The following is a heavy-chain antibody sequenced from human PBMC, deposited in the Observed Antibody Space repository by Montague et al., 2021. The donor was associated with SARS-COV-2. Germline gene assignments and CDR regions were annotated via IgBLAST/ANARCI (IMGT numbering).Heavy chain of an antibody. V-gene: IGHV4-61*02. CDR2: IYTSGTT. D-gene: IGHD5-12*01. J-gene: IGHJ4*02. CDR1: GGSISSGSYY. Sequence: TLSLTCTVSGGSISSGSYYWSRIRQPAGKGLEWIGCIYTSGTTDYSFSLQSRVTISVDTSKNQFSLKLTTVTAADTAVYYCARAHSGSWAHLDNWGQGSLVTVSS. CDR3: ARAHSGSWAHLDN.